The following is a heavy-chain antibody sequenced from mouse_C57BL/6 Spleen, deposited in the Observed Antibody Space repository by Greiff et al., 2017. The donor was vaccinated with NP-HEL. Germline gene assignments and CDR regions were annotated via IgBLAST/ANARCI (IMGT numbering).Heavy chain of an antibody. Sequence: QVQLQQSGPELVKPGASVKISCKASGYAFSSSWMKWVKQRPGKGLEWIGRIFPGDGDTNYNGKFKGKATLTADTSSSTAYMQLSSLTSEDSAVYFCAPYYSNYLPMDYWGQGTSVTVSS. J-gene: IGHJ4*01. D-gene: IGHD2-5*01. V-gene: IGHV1-82*01. CDR3: APYYSNYLPMDY. CDR2: IFPGDGDT. CDR1: GYAFSSSW.